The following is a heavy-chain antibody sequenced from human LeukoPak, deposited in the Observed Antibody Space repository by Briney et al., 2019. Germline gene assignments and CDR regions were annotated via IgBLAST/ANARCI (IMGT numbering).Heavy chain of an antibody. CDR2: ISSSIIYI. D-gene: IGHD2-2*02. J-gene: IGHJ4*02. CDR3: ARVGRGIGDCSSTSCYRSNYSPDY. Sequence: GGSLSLSCAASGFAFCSYSINWVRQAPGQGLEWGSSISSSIIYISYADSVKGRFTISRDNAKNSLYLQMNSLRAEDTAVYYCARVGRGIGDCSSTSCYRSNYSPDYWGQGTLVTVSS. V-gene: IGHV3-21*01. CDR1: GFAFCSYS.